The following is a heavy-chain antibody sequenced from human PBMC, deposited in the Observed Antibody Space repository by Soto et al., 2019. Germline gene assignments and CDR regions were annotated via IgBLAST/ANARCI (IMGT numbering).Heavy chain of an antibody. CDR1: GFTFSSYD. CDR3: ARGADYDSSGIRLNWFDP. CDR2: ISSSSSTI. Sequence: EVQLVESGGGLVQPGGSLRLSCAASGFTFSSYDMNWVRQAPGKGLEWVSYISSSSSTIYYADSVKGRFTISRDNAKNSLYLQMNSLRDGDTAVYYCARGADYDSSGIRLNWFDPWGQGTLVTVSS. V-gene: IGHV3-48*02. D-gene: IGHD3-22*01. J-gene: IGHJ5*02.